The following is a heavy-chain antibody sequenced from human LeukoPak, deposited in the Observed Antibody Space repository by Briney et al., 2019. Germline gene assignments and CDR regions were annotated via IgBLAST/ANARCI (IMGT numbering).Heavy chain of an antibody. Sequence: SVKVSCKASGGTFSNYAITWVRQAPGQGLEWMGGIIPIFGTANYAQKFRGRVTITADKSTRTAYTDLSGLRSEDTAVYYCARDNDSRDPPHFDYWGQGTLVTVSS. J-gene: IGHJ4*02. CDR3: ARDNDSRDPPHFDY. D-gene: IGHD3-16*01. CDR1: GGTFSNYA. CDR2: IIPIFGTA. V-gene: IGHV1-69*06.